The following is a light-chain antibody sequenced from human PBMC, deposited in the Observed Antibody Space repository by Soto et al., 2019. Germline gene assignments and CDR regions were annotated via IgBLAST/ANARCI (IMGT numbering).Light chain of an antibody. CDR3: QQYGDSIT. CDR2: DAV. CDR1: QTVTSSY. J-gene: IGKJ4*01. V-gene: IGKV3-20*01. Sequence: VLTQSPGSLSLSPGERATVSCRARQTVTSSYLAWYQQRPGQAPQLLIYDAVKRATGIPDRFSGSESGRDYTLTISRLDPDDSAVYYCQQYGDSITFGGGTKVEIK.